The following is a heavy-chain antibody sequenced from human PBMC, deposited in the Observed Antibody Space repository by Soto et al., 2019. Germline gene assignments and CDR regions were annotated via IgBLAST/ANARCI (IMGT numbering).Heavy chain of an antibody. V-gene: IGHV3-7*01. CDR2: IKEDGSEK. J-gene: IGHJ3*02. CDR1: GFTFSSYW. Sequence: EVLLVESGGGLVQPGGSLRLSCAASGFTFSSYWMSWVRQAPGKGPEWVANIKEDGSEKKYVDSVKGRFTISRDNPKNSLFLQMNSLRAEDTAVDYCSREPAHHLKGAFDIWGQGTMVTVSS. CDR3: SREPAHHLKGAFDI.